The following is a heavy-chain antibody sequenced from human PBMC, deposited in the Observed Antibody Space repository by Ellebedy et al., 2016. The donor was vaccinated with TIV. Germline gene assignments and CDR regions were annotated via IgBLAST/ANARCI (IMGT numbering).Heavy chain of an antibody. V-gene: IGHV4-34*01. J-gene: IGHJ6*02. D-gene: IGHD3-16*01. CDR2: INHSGST. Sequence: SETLSLTXAVYGGSFSGYYWSWIRQPPGKGLEWIGEINHSGSTNYNPSPKSRVTISVDTSKNQFSLKLSSVTAADTAVYYCATVGGAEYYYGMDVWGQGTTVTVSS. CDR3: ATVGGAEYYYGMDV. CDR1: GGSFSGYY.